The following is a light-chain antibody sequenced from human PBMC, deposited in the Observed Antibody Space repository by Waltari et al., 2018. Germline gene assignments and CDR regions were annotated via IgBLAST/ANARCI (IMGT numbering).Light chain of an antibody. Sequence: DIQMTQSPSSLSASVGDRVTITCRASQNINNFLNWYQQKPGKAPNLLIYTTSPLQSGVPSRFSCGGSGTDFTLTISSLQPEDFATYYCQQSSSTPFTFGPGTEVDIK. CDR3: QQSSSTPFT. J-gene: IGKJ3*01. CDR2: TTS. V-gene: IGKV1-39*01. CDR1: QNINNF.